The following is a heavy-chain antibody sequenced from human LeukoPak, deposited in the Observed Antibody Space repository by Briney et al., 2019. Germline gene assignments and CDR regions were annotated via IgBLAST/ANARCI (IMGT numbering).Heavy chain of an antibody. J-gene: IGHJ4*02. CDR2: ISGSGGST. CDR1: GFTFSRYA. CDR3: APSYYVFWSGYYRFDY. D-gene: IGHD3-3*01. V-gene: IGHV3-23*01. Sequence: GGSLRLSCAASGFTFSRYAMSWVRQAPGKGLEWVSAISGSGGSTYYADSVKGRFTIPRDNSKNTLYLQMNSLRPEDPALYYFAPSYYVFWSGYYRFDYCGQGSLVTVYS.